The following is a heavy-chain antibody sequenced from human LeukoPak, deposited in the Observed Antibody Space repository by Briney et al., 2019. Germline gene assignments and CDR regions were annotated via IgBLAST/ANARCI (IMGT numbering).Heavy chain of an antibody. D-gene: IGHD3-22*01. V-gene: IGHV1-69*13. CDR3: ARDLVLYYYDSSGYDAFDI. J-gene: IGHJ3*02. CDR1: GGTFSSYA. CDR2: IIPIFGTA. Sequence: ASVKVSCKASGGTFSSYAISWVRQAPGQGLEWMGGIIPIFGTANYAQKFQGRVTITADGSTSTAYMELSSLRSEDTAVYYCARDLVLYYYDSSGYDAFDIWGQGTMVTVSS.